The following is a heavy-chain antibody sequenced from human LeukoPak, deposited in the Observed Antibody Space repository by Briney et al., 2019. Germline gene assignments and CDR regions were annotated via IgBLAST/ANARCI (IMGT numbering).Heavy chain of an antibody. CDR3: ARVLLQYYDSSGYDVFDS. J-gene: IGHJ4*02. CDR2: IYSSGANT. Sequence: ASVKVSCKASGFTFTNDDIHWVRQAPGQGLEWMGMIYSSGANTRYAQRFQGRVTMTSDTSTSTVFMELRSLRSEDTAVYYCARVLLQYYDSSGYDVFDSWGQGTLVTVSS. D-gene: IGHD3-22*01. V-gene: IGHV1-46*01. CDR1: GFTFTNDD.